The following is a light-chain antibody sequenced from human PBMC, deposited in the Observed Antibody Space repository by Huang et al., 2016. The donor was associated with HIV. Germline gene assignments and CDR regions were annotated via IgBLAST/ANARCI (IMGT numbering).Light chain of an antibody. CDR1: QSLLHSDGATY. CDR3: MQGTHLFT. Sequence: DVVMTQSPLSLSVTLGQPASISCKSSQSLLHSDGATYLTWCHQRPVQSPLRLIYKVSKRDSGGPDRFSGIGSGTDFTLEISRVEPDDVGVYYCMQGTHLFTFGPGTTVDIK. CDR2: KVS. J-gene: IGKJ3*01. V-gene: IGKV2-30*02.